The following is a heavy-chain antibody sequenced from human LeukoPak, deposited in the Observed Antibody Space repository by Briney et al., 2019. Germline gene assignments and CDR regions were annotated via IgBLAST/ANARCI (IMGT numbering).Heavy chain of an antibody. Sequence: KPSETLSLTCAVYGGSFSGYYWSWIRQPPGKGLEWIGEINHSGSTNYNPSLKSRVTISVDTSKNQFSLKLSPVTAADTAVYYCARKPRPTITIFGVVTMRSDYYYYMDVWGKGTTVTVSS. D-gene: IGHD3-3*01. J-gene: IGHJ6*03. CDR1: GGSFSGYY. CDR3: ARKPRPTITIFGVVTMRSDYYYYMDV. CDR2: INHSGST. V-gene: IGHV4-34*01.